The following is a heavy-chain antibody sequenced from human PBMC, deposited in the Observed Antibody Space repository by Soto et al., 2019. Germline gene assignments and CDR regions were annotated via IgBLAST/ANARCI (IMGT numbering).Heavy chain of an antibody. CDR2: ISYDGSNK. V-gene: IGHV3-30*18. J-gene: IGHJ4*02. CDR3: AKDLAYYYDSSGPTFFDY. Sequence: PGGSLRLSCAASGLTFSSYGMHWVRQAPGKGLEWVAVISYDGSNKYYADSVKGRFTISRDNSKNTLYLQMNSLRAEDTAVYYCAKDLAYYYDSSGPTFFDYWGKGTLVTVSS. CDR1: GLTFSSYG. D-gene: IGHD3-22*01.